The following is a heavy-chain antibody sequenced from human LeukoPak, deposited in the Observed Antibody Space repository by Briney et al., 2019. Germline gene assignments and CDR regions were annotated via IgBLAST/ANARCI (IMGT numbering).Heavy chain of an antibody. CDR1: GFTFSSYS. CDR2: IGSSSSYI. J-gene: IGHJ4*02. Sequence: GGSLRLSCAASGFTFSSYSMNWVRQAPGKGLEWVSSIGSSSSYIYYADSVKGRFTISRDNAKNSLYLQMNSLRAEDTAVYYCARDGYSSGWYTGSDYWGQGTLVTVSS. CDR3: ARDGYSSGWYTGSDY. D-gene: IGHD6-19*01. V-gene: IGHV3-21*01.